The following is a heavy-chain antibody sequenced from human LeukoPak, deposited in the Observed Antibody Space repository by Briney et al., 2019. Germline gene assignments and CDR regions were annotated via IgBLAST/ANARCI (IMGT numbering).Heavy chain of an antibody. V-gene: IGHV1-8*01. CDR2: MKPNSGNT. CDR1: GYTFTNYD. D-gene: IGHD4-23*01. CDR3: ATELRWKDH. J-gene: IGHJ4*02. Sequence: ASVKVSCKASGYTFTNYDINWVRQATGQGLEWMGYMKPNSGNTGYAQKFQGRVTMTRDTSISTAYMELSSLTSEDTAVYYCATELRWKDHWGQGTLVTVSS.